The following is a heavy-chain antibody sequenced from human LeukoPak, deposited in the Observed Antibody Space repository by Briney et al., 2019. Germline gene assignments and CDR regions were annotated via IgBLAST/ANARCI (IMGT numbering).Heavy chain of an antibody. V-gene: IGHV1-2*06. D-gene: IGHD2-2*01. CDR2: INPNSGGT. Sequence: ASVKVSCKXSGYTFTGYYMHWVRQSPGQGLEWMGRINPNSGGTNYAQKSQGRVTMTRDTSISTAYMELSRLRSDDTAVYYCARVVVTAAMPGYYFDYWGQGTLVTVSS. J-gene: IGHJ4*02. CDR1: GYTFTGYY. CDR3: ARVVVTAAMPGYYFDY.